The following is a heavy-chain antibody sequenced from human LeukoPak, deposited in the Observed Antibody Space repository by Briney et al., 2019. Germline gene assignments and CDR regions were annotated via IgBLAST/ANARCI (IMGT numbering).Heavy chain of an antibody. CDR2: INPNSGGT. J-gene: IGHJ5*02. D-gene: IGHD3-10*01. CDR1: GYTFTGYY. CDR3: AREEWYYGSGSYYTNWFDP. V-gene: IGHV1-2*02. Sequence: ASVKVSCKASGYTFTGYYMHWVRQAPGQGLEWMGWINPNSGGTNYAQKFQGRVTMTRDTSISTAYMELSSLRSEDTAVYYCAREEWYYGSGSYYTNWFDPWGQGTLVTVSS.